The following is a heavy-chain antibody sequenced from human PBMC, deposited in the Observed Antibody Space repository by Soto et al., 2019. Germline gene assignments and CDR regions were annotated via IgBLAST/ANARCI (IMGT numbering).Heavy chain of an antibody. CDR2: IVSDGSAI. CDR3: ARDDAFDNENGFDM. Sequence: GGSLRLSCAVSGFPFSFYGFHWVRQSPGKGLEWLGVIVSDGSAIYHADSLEGRFFISRDNSKDILYLQMNSLRVEDTAVYYCARDDAFDNENGFDMWGQGTMITVSS. D-gene: IGHD3-3*02. V-gene: IGHV3-33*01. J-gene: IGHJ3*02. CDR1: GFPFSFYG.